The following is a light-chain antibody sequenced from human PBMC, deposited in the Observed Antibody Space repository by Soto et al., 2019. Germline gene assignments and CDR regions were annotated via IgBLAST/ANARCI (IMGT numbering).Light chain of an antibody. CDR2: DAS. Sequence: IQLTQSPSPLSASVGDRVTITCRASQVISKYLAWYQQKPGTAPKLLIFDASTLQSGVPSRFSGSGSGTDFTLTISSLQPEDFATYYCQQSYSTPQTFGGGTKVDIK. V-gene: IGKV1-39*01. CDR1: QVISKY. CDR3: QQSYSTPQT. J-gene: IGKJ4*01.